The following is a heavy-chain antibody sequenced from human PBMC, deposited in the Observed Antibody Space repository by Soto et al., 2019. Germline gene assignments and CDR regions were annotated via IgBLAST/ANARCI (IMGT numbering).Heavy chain of an antibody. CDR3: ARDNYCTNGVCRNSGWFDP. Sequence: PGGSLRLSCAASGCTFSSYGMHWVRQAPGKGLEWVAVIWYDGSNKYYADSVKGRFTISRDNSKNTLYLQMNSLRAEDTAVYYCARDNYCTNGVCRNSGWFDPWGQGTLVTVSS. CDR1: GCTFSSYG. V-gene: IGHV3-33*01. J-gene: IGHJ5*02. D-gene: IGHD2-8*01. CDR2: IWYDGSNK.